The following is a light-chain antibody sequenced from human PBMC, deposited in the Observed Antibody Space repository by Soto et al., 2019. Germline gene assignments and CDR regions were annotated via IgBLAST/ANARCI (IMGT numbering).Light chain of an antibody. V-gene: IGKV3-20*01. CDR1: QSVTSSY. J-gene: IGKJ1*01. CDR3: QQYGSSPET. Sequence: EIVLTQSPGTLSLSPGKRATLSCRASQSVTSSYLAWYQQKPGQAPRLLIYGASSRATGIPDRFSGSGSGTDFTLTISRLEPEDFAVYYCQQYGSSPETFGQGTKVESK. CDR2: GAS.